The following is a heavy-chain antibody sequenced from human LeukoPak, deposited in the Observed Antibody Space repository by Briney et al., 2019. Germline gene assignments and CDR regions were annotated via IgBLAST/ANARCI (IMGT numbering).Heavy chain of an antibody. D-gene: IGHD2-21*01. V-gene: IGHV1-8*01. CDR1: GYTFTSYD. CDR3: ARDYGGNSGWFDP. CDR2: MNPNSGNT. J-gene: IGHJ5*02. Sequence: ASVKVSCKASGYTFTSYDLNWVRQATGQGPEWIGWMNPNSGNTGYAQKFQGRVTLTRSTSISIAYMELRSLTSEDTAVYYCARDYGGNSGWFDPWGQGTLVTVSS.